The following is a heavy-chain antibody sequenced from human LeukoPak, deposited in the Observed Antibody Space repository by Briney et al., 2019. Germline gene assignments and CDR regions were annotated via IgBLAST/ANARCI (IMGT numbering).Heavy chain of an antibody. CDR2: IYHGGST. CDR1: GGPISTTNW. J-gene: IGHJ6*02. Sequence: PSGTLSLTCDVSGGPISTTNWWVWVRQPPGKGLEWIGEIYHGGSTNYNPSLKSRVSMSVEMSKNHFSLTLSSVTAADTAVYYCARGNYFASESYTSEHYGLDVWGRGTTVTVSS. CDR3: ARGNYFASESYTSEHYGLDV. D-gene: IGHD3-10*01. V-gene: IGHV4-4*02.